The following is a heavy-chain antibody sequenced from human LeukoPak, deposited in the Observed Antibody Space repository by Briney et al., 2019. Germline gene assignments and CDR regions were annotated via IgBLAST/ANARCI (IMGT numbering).Heavy chain of an antibody. CDR2: INPNSGGI. Sequence: AAVKVSCKASGYTFTGYYMHWVRQAPGQGLEWMGWINPNSGGINYAQKFQGRVTMTRDTSISTAYMELSRLRSDDTAVYYCARDPGTGASFDYWGQGTLVTVSS. D-gene: IGHD3/OR15-3a*01. J-gene: IGHJ4*02. CDR1: GYTFTGYY. CDR3: ARDPGTGASFDY. V-gene: IGHV1-2*02.